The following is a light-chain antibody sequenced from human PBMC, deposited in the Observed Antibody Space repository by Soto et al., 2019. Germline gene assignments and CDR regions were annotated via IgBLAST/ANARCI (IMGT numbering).Light chain of an antibody. J-gene: IGKJ5*01. CDR2: GAS. Sequence: EIVLTQSPGTLSLSPGERATLSCRASQRVSSGYLAWYQQKPGQAPRLLIYGASNRATDIPDRFSGRGSGTDFTLTISRLGPEDFAVYYCQQYGSSPPSSTFGQGTRLEI. V-gene: IGKV3-20*01. CDR3: QQYGSSPPSST. CDR1: QRVSSGY.